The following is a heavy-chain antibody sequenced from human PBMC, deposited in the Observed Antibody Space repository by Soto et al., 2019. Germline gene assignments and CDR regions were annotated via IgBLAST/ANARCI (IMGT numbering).Heavy chain of an antibody. J-gene: IGHJ6*02. V-gene: IGHV4-39*01. CDR2: IYYSGST. D-gene: IGHD1-7*01. CDR3: ARTDNWNSFYYYGMDV. CDR1: GGSISSSSYY. Sequence: SETLSLTCTVSGGSISSSSYYWGWIRQPPGKGLEWIGSIYYSGSTYYNPSLKSRVTISVDTSKNQFSLKLSSVTAADTAVYYCARTDNWNSFYYYGMDVWGQGTTVTVSS.